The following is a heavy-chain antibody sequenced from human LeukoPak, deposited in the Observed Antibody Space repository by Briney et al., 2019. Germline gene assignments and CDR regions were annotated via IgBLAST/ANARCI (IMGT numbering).Heavy chain of an antibody. CDR1: GGSSSGYY. J-gene: IGHJ5*02. CDR2: INHSGST. Sequence: NSSETLSLTCAVYGGSSSGYYWSWIRQPPGKGLEWIGEINHSGSTNYNPSLKSRVTISVDTSKNQFSLKLSSVTAADTAVYYCARQGPQIVVVPAAIWFDPWGQGTLVTVSS. CDR3: ARQGPQIVVVPAAIWFDP. V-gene: IGHV4-34*01. D-gene: IGHD2-2*01.